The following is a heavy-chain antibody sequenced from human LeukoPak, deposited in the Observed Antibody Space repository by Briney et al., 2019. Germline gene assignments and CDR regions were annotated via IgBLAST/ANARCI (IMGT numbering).Heavy chain of an antibody. CDR3: ATQSDGGLFDY. V-gene: IGHV4-61*01. D-gene: IGHD3-10*01. Sequence: SGTLSLTCTVSGGSVSSGSYYWSWIRQPPGKGLEWIGYIYYSGSTNYNPSLKSRVTISVDTSKNQFSLKLSSVTAADTAVYYCATQSDGGLFDYWGQGTLVTVSS. CDR1: GGSVSSGSYY. J-gene: IGHJ4*02. CDR2: IYYSGST.